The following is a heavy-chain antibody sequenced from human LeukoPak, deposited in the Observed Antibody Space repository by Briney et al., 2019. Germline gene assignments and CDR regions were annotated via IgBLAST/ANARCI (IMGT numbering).Heavy chain of an antibody. CDR3: AKPRAMTTGVGRYFDL. J-gene: IGHJ2*01. D-gene: IGHD1-1*01. Sequence: PGGSLRLSCGASGFIFTSYAMSWIRQAPGKGLEWVSAISGGGENTYYGDSVKGRFTISRDNSKNTLYLQMNSLRAEDTATYYCAKPRAMTTGVGRYFDLWGRGTLVTVSS. CDR2: ISGGGENT. CDR1: GFIFTSYA. V-gene: IGHV3-23*01.